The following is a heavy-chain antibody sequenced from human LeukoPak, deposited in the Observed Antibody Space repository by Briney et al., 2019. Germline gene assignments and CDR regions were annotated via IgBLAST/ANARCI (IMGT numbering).Heavy chain of an antibody. V-gene: IGHV1-18*01. CDR3: ARGWYYYDSSGFYTEAAWFDP. CDR1: GYTFTSYG. D-gene: IGHD3-22*01. Sequence: ASVKVSCKASGYTFTSYGISWVRQAPGQGLEWMGWISAYNGNTNYAQKLQGRVTMNTDTSTSTAYMELRSLRSDDTAVYYCARGWYYYDSSGFYTEAAWFDPWGQGILVTVSS. J-gene: IGHJ5*02. CDR2: ISAYNGNT.